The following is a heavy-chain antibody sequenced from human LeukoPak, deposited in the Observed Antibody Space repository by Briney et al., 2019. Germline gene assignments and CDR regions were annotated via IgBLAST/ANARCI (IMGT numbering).Heavy chain of an antibody. Sequence: ASVKVSCKASGYTFTSYDINWVRQATGQGLEWMGWMNPNSGNTGYAQKFQGRVTMTRNTSISTAYMELSSLRSEDTSVYYCARGHIQWGHLYYFDYWGQGTLVTVPS. V-gene: IGHV1-8*01. J-gene: IGHJ4*02. D-gene: IGHD3-16*01. CDR1: GYTFTSYD. CDR2: MNPNSGNT. CDR3: ARGHIQWGHLYYFDY.